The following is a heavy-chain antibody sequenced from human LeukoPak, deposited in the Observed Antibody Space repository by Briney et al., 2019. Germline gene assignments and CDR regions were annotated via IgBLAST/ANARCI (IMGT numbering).Heavy chain of an antibody. CDR3: ARVQIAIAVIPY. D-gene: IGHD2-2*01. V-gene: IGHV4-39*07. CDR1: GGSISSYY. CDR2: IYYSGST. J-gene: IGHJ4*03. Sequence: SETLSLTCSVSGGSISSYYWSWIRQPPGKGLEWLGSIYYSGSTYYNPSLKSRVTISVDTSKNQFSLKLSSVTAADTAVYYCARVQIAIAVIPYWGHGTLVTVSS.